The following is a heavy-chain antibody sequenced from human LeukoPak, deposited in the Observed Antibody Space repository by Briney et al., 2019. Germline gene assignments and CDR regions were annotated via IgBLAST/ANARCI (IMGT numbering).Heavy chain of an antibody. Sequence: GGSLRLSCAASGFTFSTYVMSWVRQAPGEGLEWVSGISGSGDNTYYADSVKGRFTISRDNSKNTLYLQMNSLRAEDTAVYYCAKGSGYDTDFDYWGQGTLVTVSS. D-gene: IGHD3-9*01. V-gene: IGHV3-23*01. CDR3: AKGSGYDTDFDY. J-gene: IGHJ4*02. CDR2: ISGSGDNT. CDR1: GFTFSTYV.